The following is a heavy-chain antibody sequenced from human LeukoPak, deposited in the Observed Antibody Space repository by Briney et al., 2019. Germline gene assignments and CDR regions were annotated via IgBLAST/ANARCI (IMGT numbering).Heavy chain of an antibody. J-gene: IGHJ6*04. V-gene: IGHV3-30*04. CDR2: ISYDGSNK. CDR1: GFTFSSYA. Sequence: GGSLRLSCAASGFTFSSYAMHWVRQAPGKGLEWGAVISYDGSNKYYADSVKGRFTISRDNSKNTLYLQMNSLGAEDTAVYYCARDKYCSGGSCYPDLYYYYGMDVWGKGTTVTVSS. D-gene: IGHD2-15*01. CDR3: ARDKYCSGGSCYPDLYYYYGMDV.